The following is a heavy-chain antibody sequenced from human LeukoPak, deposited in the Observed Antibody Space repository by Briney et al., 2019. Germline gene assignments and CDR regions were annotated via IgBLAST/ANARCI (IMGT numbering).Heavy chain of an antibody. J-gene: IGHJ6*03. D-gene: IGHD5-18*01. Sequence: PSETLSLTCTVSGVSISSGGYYWRWLRQHPGKGLEWIGYIYDSGSTYYNPSLKSRVTISVDTSKNQFSLKLSSVTAADTAVYYCAREVPADTAMVTRTYYYYYYMDVWGKGTTVTVSS. CDR3: AREVPADTAMVTRTYYYYYYMDV. CDR2: IYDSGST. V-gene: IGHV4-31*03. CDR1: GVSISSGGYY.